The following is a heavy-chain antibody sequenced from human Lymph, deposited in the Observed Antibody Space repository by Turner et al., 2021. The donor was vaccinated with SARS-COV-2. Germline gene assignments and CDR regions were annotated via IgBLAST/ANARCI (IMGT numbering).Heavy chain of an antibody. D-gene: IGHD2-8*01. CDR3: ARVVVLRRAYFDY. CDR1: GGSISSGDYY. Sequence: QVQLQESGPGLVKPLQTLSLTCTVSGGSISSGDYYWSWIRQPPGKGLEWIGYIYYSGSTYYNPSLKSRVTISVDTSKNQFSLKLSSVTAADTAVYYCARVVVLRRAYFDYWGQGTLVTVSS. V-gene: IGHV4-30-4*01. J-gene: IGHJ4*02. CDR2: IYYSGST.